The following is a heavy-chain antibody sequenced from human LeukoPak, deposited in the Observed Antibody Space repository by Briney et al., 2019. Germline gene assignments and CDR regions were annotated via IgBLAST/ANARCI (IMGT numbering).Heavy chain of an antibody. J-gene: IGHJ4*02. V-gene: IGHV3-48*03. D-gene: IGHD5-24*01. Sequence: GGSLRLSCAASGFTFRTFEMNWVRQAPGKGLEWVSYISSSGSNIYYADSVKGRFTISRDNAKNSLYLQMNSLRVEDTAVYYCARADMATITIDYWGQGTLVTVFS. CDR3: ARADMATITIDY. CDR1: GFTFRTFE. CDR2: ISSSGSNI.